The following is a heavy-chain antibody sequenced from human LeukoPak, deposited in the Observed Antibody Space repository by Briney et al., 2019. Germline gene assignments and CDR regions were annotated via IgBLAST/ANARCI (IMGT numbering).Heavy chain of an antibody. CDR1: GGSITTYY. V-gene: IGHV4-59*08. CDR3: ARQGFGGRSFDV. D-gene: IGHD1-26*01. J-gene: IGHJ3*01. Sequence: PSETLSLTCTVSGGSITTYYWTWIRQPPGKGRGWIGYIYNSGNTNYNPSLKSRVTISIDTSRNQVSLRLSSVTGADPAAYYCARQGFGGRSFDVWGQGTMVTVSS. CDR2: IYNSGNT.